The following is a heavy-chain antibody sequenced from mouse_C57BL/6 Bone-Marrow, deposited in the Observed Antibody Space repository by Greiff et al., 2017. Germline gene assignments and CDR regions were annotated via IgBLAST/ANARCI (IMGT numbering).Heavy chain of an antibody. CDR2: ISCGSSTI. Sequence: DVKLVESGGGLVKPGGSLKLSCAASGFTFSDYGMHWVRQAPEKGLEWVAYISCGSSTIYYADTVKGRVTISRDKAKNTLFLQMTSLTSEDTAMYYCARREDYYAMDYGGQGTSVTVSS. CDR1: GFTFSDYG. J-gene: IGHJ4*01. V-gene: IGHV5-17*01. CDR3: ARREDYYAMDY.